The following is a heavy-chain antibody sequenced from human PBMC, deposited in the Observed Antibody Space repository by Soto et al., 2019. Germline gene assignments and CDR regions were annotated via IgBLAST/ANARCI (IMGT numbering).Heavy chain of an antibody. CDR1: GGSISSSSYY. J-gene: IGHJ4*02. Sequence: SETLSLTCTVSGGSISSSSYYWGWIRQPPGKGLEWIGSIYYSGSTYYNPSLKSRVTISVDTSKNQFSLKLSSVTAADTAVYYCARRRLGYFDYWGQGTLVTVYS. V-gene: IGHV4-39*01. CDR3: ARRRLGYFDY. D-gene: IGHD5-12*01. CDR2: IYYSGST.